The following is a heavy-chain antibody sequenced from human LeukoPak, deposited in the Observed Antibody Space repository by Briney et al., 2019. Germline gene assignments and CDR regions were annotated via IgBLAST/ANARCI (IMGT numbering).Heavy chain of an antibody. V-gene: IGHV1-2*02. D-gene: IGHD6-6*01. CDR2: INPSSGGA. J-gene: IGHJ3*01. CDR1: GYTFTGYS. CDR3: ARTGSSNSYGPEGTGFDL. Sequence: ASVKVSCKASGYTFTGYSIHWVREAPGQGLEWMGWINPSSGGANYAQKFQGRVTMTRDTSISTAYMELSRLGSDDAAVYYCARTGSSNSYGPEGTGFDLWGQGTTVTVSS.